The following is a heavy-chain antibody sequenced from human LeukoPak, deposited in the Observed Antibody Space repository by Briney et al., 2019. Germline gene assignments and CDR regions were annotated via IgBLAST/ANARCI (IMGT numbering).Heavy chain of an antibody. Sequence: SETLSLTCTVSGGSISSSSYYWGWIRQPPGKGLEWIGSIYYSGSTYYNPSLKSRVTISVDTSKNQFSLKLSSVTAADTAAYYCARLGVTAAGPQDYWGQGTLVTVSS. CDR1: GGSISSSSYY. V-gene: IGHV4-39*01. CDR3: ARLGVTAAGPQDY. J-gene: IGHJ4*02. D-gene: IGHD2-21*02. CDR2: IYYSGST.